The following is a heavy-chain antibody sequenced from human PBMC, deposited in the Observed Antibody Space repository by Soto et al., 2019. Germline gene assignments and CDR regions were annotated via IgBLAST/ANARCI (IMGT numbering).Heavy chain of an antibody. Sequence: ASVKVSCKASGYTFASYDINWVRQATGQGLEWMGWMNPNSGNTGYAQKFQGRVTMTRNTSISTAYMELSSLRSEDTAVYYCAIVSTDLYYYYYYYMDVCGKGTTVTVSS. J-gene: IGHJ6*03. CDR1: GYTFASYD. CDR3: AIVSTDLYYYYYYYMDV. CDR2: MNPNSGNT. V-gene: IGHV1-8*01.